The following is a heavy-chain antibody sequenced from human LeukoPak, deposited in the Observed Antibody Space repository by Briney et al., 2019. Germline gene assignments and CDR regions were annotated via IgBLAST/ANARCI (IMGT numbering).Heavy chain of an antibody. D-gene: IGHD3-10*01. V-gene: IGHV3-23*01. J-gene: IGHJ4*02. CDR2: ISGSGDST. CDR3: ARAPMVRGGDYFDY. CDR1: GFTVSSNY. Sequence: GGSLRLSCVASGFTVSSNYMSWVRQAPGKGLEWVSVISGSGDSTYYADSVKGRFTISRDNSKNTLYLQMNSLRAEDTAVYYCARAPMVRGGDYFDYWGQGTLVTVSS.